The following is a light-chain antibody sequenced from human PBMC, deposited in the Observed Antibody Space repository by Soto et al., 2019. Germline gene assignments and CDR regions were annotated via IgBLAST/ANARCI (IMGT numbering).Light chain of an antibody. V-gene: IGLV2-14*01. CDR2: EVT. J-gene: IGLJ2*01. CDR1: NSDVGGYNY. CDR3: SSYTSTSTHVV. Sequence: QSVLTQPASVSGSPGQSITISCTGSNSDVGGYNYVSWYQHHPDKAPKLMIYEVTTRPSGVSNRFSGSKSGNTASLTISGLQAEDEANYYCSSYTSTSTHVVFGGGTQLTVL.